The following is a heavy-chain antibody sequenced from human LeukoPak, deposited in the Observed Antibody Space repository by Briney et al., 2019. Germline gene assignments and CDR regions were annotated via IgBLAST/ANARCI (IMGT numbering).Heavy chain of an antibody. CDR1: GFTFSSYA. CDR3: AKHTDFDWFYRGWYFDY. D-gene: IGHD3-9*01. Sequence: GGSLRLSCAASGFTFSSYAMSWVRQAPGKGLEWVSAISGSGGSTYYADSVKGRFTISRDNSKNTLYLQTNSLRAEDTAVYYCAKHTDFDWFYRGWYFDYWGQGTLVTVSS. V-gene: IGHV3-23*01. J-gene: IGHJ4*02. CDR2: ISGSGGST.